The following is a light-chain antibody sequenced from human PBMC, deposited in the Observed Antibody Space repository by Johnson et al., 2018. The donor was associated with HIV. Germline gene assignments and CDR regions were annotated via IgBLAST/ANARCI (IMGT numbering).Light chain of an antibody. Sequence: QSVLTQPPSVSAAPGQKVTISCSGSSSNIGNNYVSWYQQLPGTAPKLLIYDNNKRPSGIPDRFSGSKSGTSATLGITGLQAGDEADYYCGTWHSPLSGGGVFGTGTKVTVL. J-gene: IGLJ1*01. CDR3: GTWHSPLSGGGV. CDR2: DNN. V-gene: IGLV1-51*01. CDR1: SSNIGNNY.